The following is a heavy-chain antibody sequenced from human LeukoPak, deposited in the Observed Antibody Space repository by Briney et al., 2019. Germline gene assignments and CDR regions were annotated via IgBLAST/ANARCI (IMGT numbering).Heavy chain of an antibody. CDR1: GFTFTSYA. D-gene: IGHD3-22*01. J-gene: IGHJ6*03. Sequence: PGGTLRLSCAASGFTFTSYAMSWVRQAPGKGLEWVSAISGSGGSTYYADSVKGRFTISRDNSKNTLYLKMHSLRAEDTVVYYCAKTAGVIVVVSSYYMDVWGKGTRVTVSS. CDR2: ISGSGGST. CDR3: AKTAGVIVVVSSYYMDV. V-gene: IGHV3-23*01.